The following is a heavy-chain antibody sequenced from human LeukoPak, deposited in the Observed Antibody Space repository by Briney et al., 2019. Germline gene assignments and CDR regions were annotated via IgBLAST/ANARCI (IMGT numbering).Heavy chain of an antibody. J-gene: IGHJ5*02. CDR2: IHYSGST. Sequence: SETLSLTCTVSGGSISTYYWSWIRQPPGKGLEWIGYIHYSGSTNYNPSLRGRVTISVDTSKNQFSLKLSSVTAADTAVYYCARVSGSYYPGWFDPWGQGTLVTVSS. V-gene: IGHV4-59*01. CDR3: ARVSGSYYPGWFDP. CDR1: GGSISTYY. D-gene: IGHD1-26*01.